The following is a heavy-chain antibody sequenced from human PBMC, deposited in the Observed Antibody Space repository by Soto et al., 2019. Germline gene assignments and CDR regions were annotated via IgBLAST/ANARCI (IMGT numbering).Heavy chain of an antibody. Sequence: SETLSLTCSVPGGSISNSYWSWIRQPPGKGLEWIGYMFYSGSSTNYNPSLKSRVTISVDTSKNQFSLKLTSVTAADTAVYYWARDKITGLFDYWGQGTLVTVSS. V-gene: IGHV4-59*12. CDR1: GGSISNSY. J-gene: IGHJ4*02. D-gene: IGHD2-8*02. CDR3: ARDKITGLFDY. CDR2: MFYSGSST.